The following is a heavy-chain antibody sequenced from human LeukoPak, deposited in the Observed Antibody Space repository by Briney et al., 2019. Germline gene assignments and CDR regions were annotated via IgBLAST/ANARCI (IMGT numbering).Heavy chain of an antibody. D-gene: IGHD4-17*01. J-gene: IGHJ6*03. CDR3: ARGVFDGDRGWDYYMDV. CDR1: GYTFTSYD. Sequence: ASVKVSCKASGYTFTSYDINWVRQATGQGLEWMGWMNPNSGNTGYAQKFQGRVTMTRNTSISTAYMELSSLRPEDTAVYYCARGVFDGDRGWDYYMDVWGKGTTVTVSS. V-gene: IGHV1-8*01. CDR2: MNPNSGNT.